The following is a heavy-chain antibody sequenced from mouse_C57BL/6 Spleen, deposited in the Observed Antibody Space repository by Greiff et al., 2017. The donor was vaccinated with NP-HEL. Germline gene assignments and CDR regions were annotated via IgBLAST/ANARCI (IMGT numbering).Heavy chain of an antibody. D-gene: IGHD2-1*01. CDR1: GYTFTSYW. CDR3: ARYGIYYHAMDY. J-gene: IGHJ4*01. V-gene: IGHV1-64*01. Sequence: VQLQQPGAELVKPGASVKLSCKASGYTFTSYWMHWVKQRPGQGLEWIGMIHPNSGSTNYNEKFKSKATLTVDKSSSTAYMQLSSLTSEDSAVYYCARYGIYYHAMDYWGQGTSVTVSS. CDR2: IHPNSGST.